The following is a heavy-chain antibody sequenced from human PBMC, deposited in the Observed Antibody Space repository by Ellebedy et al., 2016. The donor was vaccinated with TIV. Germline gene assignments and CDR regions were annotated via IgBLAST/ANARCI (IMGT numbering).Heavy chain of an antibody. CDR1: GYTFTSYD. CDR3: MSTVVTPGYYYGMDV. J-gene: IGHJ6*02. Sequence: AASVQVSCKASGYTFTSYDINWVRQATGQGLEWMGIINPSGGSTTYAQNLQGRVTMTRDTSTTTVYMELSSLRSEDTAVYYCMSTVVTPGYYYGMDVWGQGTTVTVSS. V-gene: IGHV1-46*04. CDR2: INPSGGST. D-gene: IGHD4-23*01.